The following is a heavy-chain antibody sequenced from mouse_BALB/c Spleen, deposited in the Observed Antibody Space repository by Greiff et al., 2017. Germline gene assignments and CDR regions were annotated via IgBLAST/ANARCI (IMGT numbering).Heavy chain of an antibody. CDR3: ARKREYGTYYAMDY. V-gene: IGHV1S137*01. CDR2: ISTYYGDA. D-gene: IGHD2-10*02. CDR1: GYTFTDYA. Sequence: QVQLKQSGAELVRPGVSVKISCKGSGYTFTDYAMHWVKQSHAKSLEWIGVISTYYGDASYNQKFKGKATMTVDKSSSTAYMELARLTSEDSAIYYCARKREYGTYYAMDYWGQGTSVTVSS. J-gene: IGHJ4*01.